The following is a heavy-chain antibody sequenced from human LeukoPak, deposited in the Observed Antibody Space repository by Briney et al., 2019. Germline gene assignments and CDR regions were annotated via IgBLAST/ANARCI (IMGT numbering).Heavy chain of an antibody. Sequence: PSETLSLTCAVYGGSFSGYYWSWIRQPPGKGLEWIGEIKHSGSTNYNPSLKSRVTISVDTSKNQFSLKLSSVTAADTAVYYCARSGYSSSWYSRWDYYYYGMDVWGQGTTVTVSS. D-gene: IGHD6-13*01. CDR3: ARSGYSSSWYSRWDYYYYGMDV. CDR1: GGSFSGYY. V-gene: IGHV4-34*01. CDR2: IKHSGST. J-gene: IGHJ6*02.